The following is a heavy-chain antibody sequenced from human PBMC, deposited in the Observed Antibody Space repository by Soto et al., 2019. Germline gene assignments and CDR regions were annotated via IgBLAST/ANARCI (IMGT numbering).Heavy chain of an antibody. CDR1: GGSFSGYY. CDR2: INHSGST. V-gene: IGHV4-34*01. CDR3: ARVGAHFYYGSGSYYRPPQYYFDY. D-gene: IGHD3-10*01. J-gene: IGHJ4*02. Sequence: PSETLSLTCAVYGGSFSGYYWSWIRQPPGKGLEWIGEINHSGSTNYNPSIKSRVTISVDTSKNQFSLKLSTVTAADTAVYYFARVGAHFYYGSGSYYRPPQYYFDYWGQGTLVTVSS.